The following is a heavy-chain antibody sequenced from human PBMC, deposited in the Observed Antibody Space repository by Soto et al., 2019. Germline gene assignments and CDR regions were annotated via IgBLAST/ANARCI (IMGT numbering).Heavy chain of an antibody. CDR3: ARGPSGDKVDS. V-gene: IGHV4-30-4*01. D-gene: IGHD7-27*01. J-gene: IGHJ4*02. CDR1: GGSISTVDYW. Sequence: QVQLQESGPGLVKPSQTLSLTCTVSGGSISTVDYWWSWIRQSPDMGLEWIGHIYDGGRTYNNPSLESRVTXSXXTPKGQLSLTLSSVSAADTAVYYCARGPSGDKVDSWGQGTLVTVSS. CDR2: IYDGGRT.